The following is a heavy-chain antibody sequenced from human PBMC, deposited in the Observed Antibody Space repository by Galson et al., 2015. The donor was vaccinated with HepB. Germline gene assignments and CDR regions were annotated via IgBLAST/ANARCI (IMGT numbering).Heavy chain of an antibody. J-gene: IGHJ6*02. CDR1: GFTFSSYA. V-gene: IGHV3-30*04. CDR2: ISYDGSNK. Sequence: SLRLSCAASGFTFSSYAMHWVRQAPGKGLEWVAVISYDGSNKYYADSVKGRFTISRDNSKNTLYLQMNSLRAEHTAVYYCARDLSYYYETYGMDAWGQGTTVTVSS. CDR3: ARDLSYYYETYGMDA. D-gene: IGHD3-22*01.